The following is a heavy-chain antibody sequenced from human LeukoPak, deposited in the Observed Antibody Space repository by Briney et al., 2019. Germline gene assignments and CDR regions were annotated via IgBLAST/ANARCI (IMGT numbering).Heavy chain of an antibody. CDR3: ARQSGSYGGILDD. V-gene: IGHV4-39*01. CDR2: IYYSGST. J-gene: IGHJ4*02. CDR1: GGSITYSHYY. D-gene: IGHD1-26*01. Sequence: SETLSLTCSVSGGSITYSHYYWGWVRQPPGKGLEWIGGIYYSGSTYYNPSLKSRVTISVDTSRNEFSLRLSSVTAADTALYFCARQSGSYGGILDDWGQGILGTVSS.